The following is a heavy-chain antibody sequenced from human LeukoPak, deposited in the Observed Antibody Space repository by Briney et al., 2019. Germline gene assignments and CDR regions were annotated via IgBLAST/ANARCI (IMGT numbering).Heavy chain of an antibody. J-gene: IGHJ1*01. CDR2: INHSGST. Sequence: PSETLSLICAVYGGSFSGYYWSWIRQPPGKGLEWIGEINHSGSTNYNPSLKSRVTISVDTSKNQFSLKLSSVTAADTAVYYCARQVVVVPAAYVYFQHWGQGTLVTVSS. CDR1: GGSFSGYY. CDR3: ARQVVVVPAAYVYFQH. D-gene: IGHD2-2*01. V-gene: IGHV4-34*01.